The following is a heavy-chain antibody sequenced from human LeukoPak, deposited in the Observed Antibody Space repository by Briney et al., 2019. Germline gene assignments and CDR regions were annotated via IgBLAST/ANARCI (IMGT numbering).Heavy chain of an antibody. CDR1: GFTVSSSY. V-gene: IGHV3-66*01. CDR2: IYGGGST. J-gene: IGHJ1*01. D-gene: IGHD1-1*01. CDR3: ATLDNWNDRYFQH. Sequence: SGGSLRLSCAASGFTVSSSYMRWVRQAPGKGLEWVSVIYGGGSTYYADSVNGRFPISSDNSKNTLYLQMHSLRADDTAVYYCATLDNWNDRYFQHWGQGTLVTVSS.